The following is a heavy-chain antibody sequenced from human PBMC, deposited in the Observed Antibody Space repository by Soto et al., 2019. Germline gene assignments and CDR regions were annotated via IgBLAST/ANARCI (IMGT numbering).Heavy chain of an antibody. CDR1: GGSISSYY. D-gene: IGHD3-3*01. Sequence: PSGTLSLTCTVSGGSISSYYWSWIGQPPRKGLEWIGYIYYSGSTNYNPSLKSRVTISVDKSKNQCSLMLSSVTAADTAVYYCARVQVSLYYDFRSGGKCWFRPWGQGTLGT. V-gene: IGHV4-59*01. CDR2: IYYSGST. J-gene: IGHJ5*02. CDR3: ARVQVSLYYDFRSGGKCWFRP.